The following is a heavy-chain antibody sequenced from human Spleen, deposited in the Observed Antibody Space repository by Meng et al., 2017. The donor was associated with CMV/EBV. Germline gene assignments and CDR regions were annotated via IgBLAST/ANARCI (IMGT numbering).Heavy chain of an antibody. Sequence: YGGSFSGYYWSWIRQPPGKGLEWIGEINHSGSTNYNPSLKSRVTISVDTSKNQFSLKLSSVTAADTAVYYCARGATCSSTSCHFDYWGQRTLVTVSS. CDR1: GGSFSGYY. CDR3: ARGATCSSTSCHFDY. D-gene: IGHD2-2*01. V-gene: IGHV4-34*01. J-gene: IGHJ4*02. CDR2: INHSGST.